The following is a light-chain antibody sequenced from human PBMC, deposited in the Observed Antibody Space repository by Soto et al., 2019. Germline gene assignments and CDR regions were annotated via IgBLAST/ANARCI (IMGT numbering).Light chain of an antibody. CDR2: KAS. V-gene: IGKV1-5*03. Sequence: DIQMTQSPATLSASVGDRVTITCRASQSVRSWLAWYQRKPGKAPKLLIYKASSLESGVPSRFSGSGSGTEFTLTISSLQPDDFATYYCQQYNSYSFTFGPGTKVDI. CDR3: QQYNSYSFT. CDR1: QSVRSW. J-gene: IGKJ3*01.